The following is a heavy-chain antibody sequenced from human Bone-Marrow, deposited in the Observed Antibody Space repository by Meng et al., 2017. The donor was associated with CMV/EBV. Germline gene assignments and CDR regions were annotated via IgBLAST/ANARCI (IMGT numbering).Heavy chain of an antibody. J-gene: IGHJ6*02. CDR1: GVSVSSGSYY. Sequence: SETLSLTCTVSGVSVSSGSYYWSWIRQPAGKGLEWIGYIYYSGSTNYNPSLKSRVTISVDTSKNQFSLKLSSVTAADTAVYYCARDRDEIGWRASYYYGMDVWGQGTTVTVSS. D-gene: IGHD3-3*01. CDR2: IYYSGST. CDR3: ARDRDEIGWRASYYYGMDV. V-gene: IGHV4-61*01.